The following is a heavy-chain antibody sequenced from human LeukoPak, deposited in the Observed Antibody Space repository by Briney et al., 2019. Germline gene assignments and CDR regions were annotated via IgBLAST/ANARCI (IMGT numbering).Heavy chain of an antibody. Sequence: ASVKVSCKASGYTFTSYGISWVRQAPGQGLERMGWVSAYDGDTNYAQKVQGRVTMTTDTSTSTAYMELRSLRSNDTAVYYCARIAQQHLARHFDFWGQGTLVTVSS. D-gene: IGHD6-13*01. CDR3: ARIAQQHLARHFDF. CDR1: GYTFTSYG. J-gene: IGHJ4*02. CDR2: VSAYDGDT. V-gene: IGHV1-18*04.